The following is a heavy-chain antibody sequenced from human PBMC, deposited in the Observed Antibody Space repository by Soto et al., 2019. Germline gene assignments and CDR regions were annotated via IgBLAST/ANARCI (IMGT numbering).Heavy chain of an antibody. J-gene: IGHJ3*02. CDR2: IYYSGST. CDR3: ARRLDLDAFDI. D-gene: IGHD1-1*01. V-gene: IGHV4-30-4*01. CDR1: GGSLSDGDYC. Sequence: PSETLSLTCSVSGGSLSDGDYCWSWIRQPPGKGLEWIGYIYYSGSTYYSPSLKSRVTISVDTSKNQFSLKLSSVTPEDTAVYYCARRLDLDAFDIGGQGTMVTVSS.